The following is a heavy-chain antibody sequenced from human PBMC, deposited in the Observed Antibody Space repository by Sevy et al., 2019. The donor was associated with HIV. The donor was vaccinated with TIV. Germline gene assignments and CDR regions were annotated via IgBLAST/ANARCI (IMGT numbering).Heavy chain of an antibody. CDR2: IWYDGSNK. CDR3: ARDSPINCYDSSGYYAPFDY. V-gene: IGHV3-33*01. J-gene: IGHJ4*02. D-gene: IGHD3-22*01. CDR1: GFTFSSYG. Sequence: GGSLRLSCAASGFTFSSYGMHWVRQAPGKGLEWVAVIWYDGSNKYYADSVKGRFTISRDNSKNTLYLQMNSLRAEDTAVYYCARDSPINCYDSSGYYAPFDYWGQGTLVTVSS.